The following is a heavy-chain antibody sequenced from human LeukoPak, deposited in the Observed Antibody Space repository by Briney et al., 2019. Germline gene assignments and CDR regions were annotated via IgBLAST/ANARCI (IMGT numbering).Heavy chain of an antibody. Sequence: ASVKVSCKASGGTFSSYAISWVRQAPGQGLEWMGGFDPEDGETIYAQKFQGRVTMTEDTSTDTAYMELSSLRSEDTAVYYCATGSTMATTYFDYWGQGTLVTVSS. CDR1: GGTFSSYA. D-gene: IGHD5-24*01. CDR2: FDPEDGET. CDR3: ATGSTMATTYFDY. V-gene: IGHV1-24*01. J-gene: IGHJ4*02.